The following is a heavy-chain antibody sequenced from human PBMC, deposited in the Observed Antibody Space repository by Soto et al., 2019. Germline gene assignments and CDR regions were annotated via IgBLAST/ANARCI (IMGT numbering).Heavy chain of an antibody. J-gene: IGHJ4*02. CDR1: GGTFSSYA. CDR3: ARDKVAAAFD. V-gene: IGHV1-69*13. D-gene: IGHD6-13*01. Sequence: ASVKVSCKASGGTFSSYAISCVRQAPGQVLEWMGGIIPIFGTANYAQKFQGRVTITADESTSTAYMELSSLRSEDTAVYYCARDKVAAAFDWGQGTLVTVSS. CDR2: IIPIFGTA.